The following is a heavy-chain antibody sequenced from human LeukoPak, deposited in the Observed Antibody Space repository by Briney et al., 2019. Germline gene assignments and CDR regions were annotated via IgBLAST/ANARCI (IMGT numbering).Heavy chain of an antibody. CDR2: IHYSGST. V-gene: IGHV4-59*08. CDR1: GGSISSYY. D-gene: IGHD6-19*01. J-gene: IGHJ4*02. Sequence: PSETLSLTCTVSGGSISSYYWSWIWQPPGKGLEWIGDIHYSGSTNYNPSLKSRVTISVDTPKDQFSLRLSSVTAADTAVYYCARRVSSGWYVDWGQGTLVTVSS. CDR3: ARRVSSGWYVD.